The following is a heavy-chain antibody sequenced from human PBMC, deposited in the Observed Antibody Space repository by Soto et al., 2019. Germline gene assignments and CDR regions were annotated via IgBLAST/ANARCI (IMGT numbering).Heavy chain of an antibody. CDR3: ASHDGNGVDY. Sequence: QMQLQESGPGLVKPSETLSLTCTVSGGSISRNSYYWGWIRQPPGKGLEWIGSIYYSGSTYYNPSLXGXAXIXLDTSKNQSSRKLSSVTAADTAVSYCASHDGNGVDYWGQGTLVTVSS. D-gene: IGHD1-1*01. V-gene: IGHV4-39*01. CDR2: IYYSGST. CDR1: GGSISRNSYY. J-gene: IGHJ4*02.